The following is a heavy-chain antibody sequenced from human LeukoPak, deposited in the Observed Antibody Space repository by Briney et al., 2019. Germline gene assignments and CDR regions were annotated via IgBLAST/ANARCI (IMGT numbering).Heavy chain of an antibody. D-gene: IGHD6-13*01. Sequence: SETLSLTCTVSGGSISSYYWSWIRQPPGKGLEWIGYIYYSGSTNYNPSLKSRVTISVDTSKNQFSLKLSSVTAADTAVYYCTRVVAAAGRQYYFDYWGQGTLVTVSS. CDR2: IYYSGST. J-gene: IGHJ4*02. CDR3: TRVVAAAGRQYYFDY. V-gene: IGHV4-59*01. CDR1: GGSISSYY.